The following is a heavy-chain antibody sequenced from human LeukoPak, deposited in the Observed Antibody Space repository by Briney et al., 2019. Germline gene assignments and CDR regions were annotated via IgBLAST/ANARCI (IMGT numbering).Heavy chain of an antibody. CDR1: GFTFSDSF. J-gene: IGHJ4*02. D-gene: IGHD5-12*01. Sequence: PGGSLRLSCAASGFTFSDSFMSWIRQAPGKGLEWASYISDSGGTIHYPDSVKGRFTISRDNAKKSLYLQMNSLRPEDTAVYYCARLSGYAVESWGQGTLVTVSS. CDR2: ISDSGGTI. CDR3: ARLSGYAVES. V-gene: IGHV3-11*01.